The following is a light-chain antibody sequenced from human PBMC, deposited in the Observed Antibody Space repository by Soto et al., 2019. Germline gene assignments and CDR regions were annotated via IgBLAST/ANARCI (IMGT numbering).Light chain of an antibody. CDR1: QGIRND. Sequence: AIQMTQSPSSLSASVGDRVTITCRASQGIRNDLGWYQQKPGKAPKLLIYAASSLQSGVPSRSSGSGSGTDFTLTISSLQPEDFATYYCLQDYNYLWTFGQGTKVDIK. CDR3: LQDYNYLWT. J-gene: IGKJ1*01. V-gene: IGKV1-6*01. CDR2: AAS.